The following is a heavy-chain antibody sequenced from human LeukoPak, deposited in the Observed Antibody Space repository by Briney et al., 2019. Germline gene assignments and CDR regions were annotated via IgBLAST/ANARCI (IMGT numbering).Heavy chain of an antibody. CDR1: GFTFSSYG. J-gene: IGHJ4*02. D-gene: IGHD1-20*01. V-gene: IGHV3-33*01. CDR2: IWYDGSNK. CDR3: ARATNWNYFDH. Sequence: GRSLRLSCGASGFTFSSYGMHWVRQAPGKGLEWVAVIWYDGSNKYYAASVKGRFTISRDNSAYTLYLQMNSLRGEDTAVYYCARATNWNYFDHWGQGTPVTVSS.